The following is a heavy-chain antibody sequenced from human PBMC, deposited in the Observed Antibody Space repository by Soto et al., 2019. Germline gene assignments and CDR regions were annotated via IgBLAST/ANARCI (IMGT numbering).Heavy chain of an antibody. D-gene: IGHD2-2*01. CDR3: ARVEYSSTSDVLDL. CDR1: GFRLSAYW. CDR2: ISKDGNEG. V-gene: IGHV3-7*01. J-gene: IGHJ3*01. Sequence: EVQLVESGGGLVHPGQSRRLSCEASGFRLSAYWVDWVRQAPGKGLEGVGNISKDGNEGSYVESMKGRFTISRYNAKNSVYLQINSLRVVVTAVYYCARVEYSSTSDVLDLWGRGTVVTVSS.